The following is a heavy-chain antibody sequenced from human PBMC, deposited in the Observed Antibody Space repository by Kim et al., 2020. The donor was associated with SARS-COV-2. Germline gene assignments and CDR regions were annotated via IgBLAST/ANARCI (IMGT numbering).Heavy chain of an antibody. CDR1: GFTFSNYA. D-gene: IGHD1-26*01. CDR3: AKNGAKGAPYFDY. V-gene: IGHV3-23*01. J-gene: IGHJ4*02. CDR2: ISPNGDDI. Sequence: GGSLRLSCAASGFTFSNYAMTWVRQAPGKGLEWVSAISPNGDDIYYADSVKGRFTFSRDNSKNAAYLQMNTLRAEDTAVYYCAKNGAKGAPYFDYWGQGT.